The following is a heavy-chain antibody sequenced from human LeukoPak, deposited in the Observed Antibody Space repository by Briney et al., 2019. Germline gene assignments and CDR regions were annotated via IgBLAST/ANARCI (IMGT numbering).Heavy chain of an antibody. Sequence: ASVKVSCKASGYTFTSYDINWVRQATGQGLEWMGWMNPNSGNTGYAQKFQGRVTITRDTSASTAYMELSSLRSEDTAVYYCARSVGFFPDNWGQGTLVTVSS. CDR1: GYTFTSYD. D-gene: IGHD3-10*01. CDR2: MNPNSGNT. V-gene: IGHV1-8*01. J-gene: IGHJ4*02. CDR3: ARSVGFFPDN.